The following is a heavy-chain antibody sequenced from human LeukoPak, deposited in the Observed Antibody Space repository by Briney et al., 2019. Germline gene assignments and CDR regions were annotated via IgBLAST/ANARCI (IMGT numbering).Heavy chain of an antibody. CDR2: ISSSSSTI. J-gene: IGHJ3*02. CDR1: GFPFSSFA. D-gene: IGHD4-11*01. V-gene: IGHV3-48*04. CDR3: ARDPGPTTAAWGAFDI. Sequence: GGPLRLSCAASGFPFSSFAMLWVRQAPGKGLEWVSYISSSSSTIYYADSVKGRFTISRDNAKNSLYLQMNSLRAEDTAVYFCARDPGPTTAAWGAFDIWGQGTVVTVSS.